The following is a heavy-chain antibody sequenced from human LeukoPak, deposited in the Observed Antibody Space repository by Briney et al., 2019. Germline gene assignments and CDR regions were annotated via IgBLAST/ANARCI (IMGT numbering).Heavy chain of an antibody. V-gene: IGHV5-51*01. CDR1: GYSFTSYW. CDR3: ARLRTTRGSVTVTPFYPGSPNWFDP. CDR2: INPEDSDT. D-gene: IGHD4-17*01. Sequence: KHGESLKISCKGSGYSFTSYWIGWVRQMPGKGLEWMGIINPEDSDTTYSPSFQGQVTISADKSISIAYLQWSSLKASDTAMYYCARLRTTRGSVTVTPFYPGSPNWFDPWGQGTLVTVSS. J-gene: IGHJ5*02.